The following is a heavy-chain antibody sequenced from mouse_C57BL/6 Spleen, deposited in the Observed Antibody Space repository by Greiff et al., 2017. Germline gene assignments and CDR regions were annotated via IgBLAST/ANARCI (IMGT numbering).Heavy chain of an antibody. CDR2: IHPNSGST. CDR1: GYTFTSYW. J-gene: IGHJ2*01. D-gene: IGHD3-3*01. V-gene: IGHV1-64*01. CDR3: AREGLYYFDY. Sequence: QVQLQQPGAELVKPGASVKLSCKASGYTFTSYWKHWVKQRPGQGLEWIGMIHPNSGSTNYNEKFKSKATLTVDKSSSTAYMQLSSLTSEDSAVYYCAREGLYYFDYWGQGTTLTVSS.